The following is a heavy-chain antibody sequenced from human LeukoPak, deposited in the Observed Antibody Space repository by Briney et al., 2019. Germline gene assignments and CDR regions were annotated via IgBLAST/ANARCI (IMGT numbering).Heavy chain of an antibody. V-gene: IGHV1-24*01. Sequence: AASVKVSCKVSGYTLTELSMHWVRQAPGKGLEWMGGFDPEDGETIYAQKFQGRVTMTEDTSTDTAYMELSSLRSEDTAVYYCARAPPYCSGGSCHRDYFDYWGQGTLVTVSS. CDR3: ARAPPYCSGGSCHRDYFDY. CDR2: FDPEDGET. CDR1: GYTLTELS. D-gene: IGHD2-15*01. J-gene: IGHJ4*02.